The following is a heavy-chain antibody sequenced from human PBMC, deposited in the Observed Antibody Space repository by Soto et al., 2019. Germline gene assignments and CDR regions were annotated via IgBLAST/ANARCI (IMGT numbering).Heavy chain of an antibody. CDR3: ARGGGYSYAHFDY. D-gene: IGHD5-18*01. Sequence: QVQLQESGPGLVKPSETLSLTCTVSGGSISSYYWSWIRQPPGKGLEWIGYIYYSGSTNYNPSLKRRVTISVDTSKNQFSLKLSSVTAADTAVYYCARGGGYSYAHFDYWGQGTLVTVSS. J-gene: IGHJ4*02. CDR2: IYYSGST. CDR1: GGSISSYY. V-gene: IGHV4-59*01.